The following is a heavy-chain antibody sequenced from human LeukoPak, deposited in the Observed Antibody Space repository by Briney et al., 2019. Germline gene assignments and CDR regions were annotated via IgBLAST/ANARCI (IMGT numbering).Heavy chain of an antibody. CDR2: IQQDGSQK. Sequence: GGSLRLSCAASGFTFSSYGMSWVRQAPGKGLEWVANIQQDGSQKYYVDSVKGRFTISRDNAKNSLYLQMNSLRAEDTAVYYCARWGRDIVVVPAASSAYYYYYYMDVWGKGTTVTISS. D-gene: IGHD2-2*01. CDR3: ARWGRDIVVVPAASSAYYYYYYMDV. CDR1: GFTFSSYG. V-gene: IGHV3-7*01. J-gene: IGHJ6*03.